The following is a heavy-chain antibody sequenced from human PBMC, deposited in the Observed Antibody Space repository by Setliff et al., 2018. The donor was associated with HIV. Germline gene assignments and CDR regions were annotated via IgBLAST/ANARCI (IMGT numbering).Heavy chain of an antibody. CDR2: VYYSGSI. J-gene: IGHJ6*03. V-gene: IGHV4-39*01. CDR3: ARGVLITKRVTQTGGYYYYTDV. D-gene: IGHD2-21*02. Sequence: SETLSLTCAVYGGSFSGTYYWGWIRQPPGKGLEWIGSVYYSGSIDYNPSLKSRVTISTGTSNNQFSLTLSSVTAADTAVYYCARGVLITKRVTQTGGYYYYTDVWGKGTTVTVS. CDR1: GGSFSGTYY.